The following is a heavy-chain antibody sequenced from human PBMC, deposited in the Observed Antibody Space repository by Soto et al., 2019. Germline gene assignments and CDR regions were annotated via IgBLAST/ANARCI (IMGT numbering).Heavy chain of an antibody. D-gene: IGHD6-13*01. J-gene: IGHJ4*02. V-gene: IGHV1-18*01. CDR3: ARDGHYKSSWDWECALAS. Sequence: QVQLVQSGPEVKKPGASVSVSCKASGYTLTSYGISWVRQAPGQGLEWMGWVSVYNGNTKYAQKFQGRVTMTTDTATSTATRGLRSLRFDDTAMYYCARDGHYKSSWDWECALASWGQGTLVTVSS. CDR1: GYTLTSYG. CDR2: VSVYNGNT.